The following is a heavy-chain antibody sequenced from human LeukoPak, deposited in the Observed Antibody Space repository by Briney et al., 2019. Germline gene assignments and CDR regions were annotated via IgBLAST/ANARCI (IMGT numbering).Heavy chain of an antibody. D-gene: IGHD6-19*01. CDR2: IFWNDDK. J-gene: IGHJ4*02. Sequence: SGPTLVKPTQTLTLTCTFSGFSLSTSEVGVGWIRQPPGKALEWLALIFWNDDKRYSPSLKRRLTITKVSSNTQVVLSMTHMDPVDTATYFCALTRGSGWYLLDDWGQGTLVTVSS. CDR3: ALTRGSGWYLLDD. V-gene: IGHV2-5*01. CDR1: GFSLSTSEVG.